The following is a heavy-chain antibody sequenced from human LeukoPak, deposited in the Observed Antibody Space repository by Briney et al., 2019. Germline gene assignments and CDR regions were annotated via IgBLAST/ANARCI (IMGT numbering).Heavy chain of an antibody. J-gene: IGHJ2*01. CDR2: IYSGGST. V-gene: IGHV3-53*01. CDR1: GFTVSSNY. D-gene: IGHD3-10*01. Sequence: GGSLRLSCAASGFTVSSNYMSWVRQAPGKGLEWVSVIYSGGSTYYADSVKGRFTISRDNSKNTLYLQMNSLRAADTAVYYCATYYYGSGSYYNDWYFDLWGRGTLVTVSS. CDR3: ATYYYGSGSYYNDWYFDL.